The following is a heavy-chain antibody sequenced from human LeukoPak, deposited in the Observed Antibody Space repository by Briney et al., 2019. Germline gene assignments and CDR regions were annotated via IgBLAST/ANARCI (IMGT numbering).Heavy chain of an antibody. V-gene: IGHV3-23*01. D-gene: IGHD2-2*01. Sequence: GGSLRLSCAASGFTFSSYAMSWVRQAPGKGLEWVSAISGSGGSTYYADSVKGRFTISRDNSKNTLYLQMNSLRAEDTAVYYCAKDTRRCSSTSCSPGGAFDIWGQGTMVTVSS. CDR1: GFTFSSYA. CDR2: ISGSGGST. J-gene: IGHJ3*02. CDR3: AKDTRRCSSTSCSPGGAFDI.